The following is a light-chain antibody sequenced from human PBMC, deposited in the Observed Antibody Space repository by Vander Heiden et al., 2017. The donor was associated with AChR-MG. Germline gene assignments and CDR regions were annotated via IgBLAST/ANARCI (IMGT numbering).Light chain of an antibody. CDR1: KLGDKY. Sequence: SYELTQPPSVSVSPGQTASITCAGDKLGDKYACWYQQKPGQSPVLVMYQDTKRPSGIPERFSGSNSGNTATLTISGTQAMDEADYYCQSWDGSTASVVFGGGTQLT. CDR2: QDT. CDR3: QSWDGSTASVV. J-gene: IGLJ2*01. V-gene: IGLV3-1*01.